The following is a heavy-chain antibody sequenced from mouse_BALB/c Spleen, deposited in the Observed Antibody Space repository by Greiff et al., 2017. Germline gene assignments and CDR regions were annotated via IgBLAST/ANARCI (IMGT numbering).Heavy chain of an antibody. CDR2: IRNKANGYTT. CDR3: ARDRYGKYDY. Sequence: EVKLVESGGGLVQPGGSLRLSCATSGFTFTDYYMSWVRQPPGKALEWLGFIRNKANGYTTEYSASVKGRFTISRDNSQSILYLQMNTLRAEDSATYYCARDRYGKYDYWGEGTTLTVSA. D-gene: IGHD2-10*02. CDR1: GFTFTDYY. V-gene: IGHV7-3*02. J-gene: IGHJ2*01.